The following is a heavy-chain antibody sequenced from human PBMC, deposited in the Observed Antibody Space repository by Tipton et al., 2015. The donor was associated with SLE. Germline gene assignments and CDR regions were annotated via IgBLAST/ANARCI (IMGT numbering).Heavy chain of an antibody. CDR2: IYYTGIA. Sequence: TLSLTCSVSGDSISSDYWGWIRQPPGKGLEWIGYIYYTGIANYNPSLKGRVTLLIDTSQNQFSLRLNSVTAADTAVYFCARTGVDRAMVFDSWGQGTLVAVSS. CDR3: ARTGVDRAMVFDS. D-gene: IGHD5-18*01. CDR1: GDSISSDY. J-gene: IGHJ4*02. V-gene: IGHV4-59*01.